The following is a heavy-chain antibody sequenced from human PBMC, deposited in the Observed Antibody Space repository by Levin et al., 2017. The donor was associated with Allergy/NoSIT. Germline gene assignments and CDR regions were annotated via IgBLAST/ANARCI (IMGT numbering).Heavy chain of an antibody. CDR1: GGSFSGYY. D-gene: IGHD5-18*01. CDR2: INHSGST. V-gene: IGHV4-34*01. J-gene: IGHJ4*02. CDR3: ARRPRGSLQLWSKYYFDY. Sequence: SETLSLTCAVYGGSFSGYYWSWIRQPPGKGLEWIGEINHSGSTNYNPSLKSRVTISVDTSKNQFSLKLSSVTAADTAVYYCARRPRGSLQLWSKYYFDYWGQGTLVTVSS.